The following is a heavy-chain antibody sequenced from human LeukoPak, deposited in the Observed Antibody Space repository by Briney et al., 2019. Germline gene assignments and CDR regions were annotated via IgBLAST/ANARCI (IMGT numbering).Heavy chain of an antibody. J-gene: IGHJ4*02. CDR3: ARPSPPGDGYNPCDY. Sequence: PGGSLRLSCAASGFTFSSYWMHWVRQAPGKGLEWVAVISNDDRNKYYTDSVKGRFIISRDNSKNTVYLQMNSLKTEDTAMYYCARPSPPGDGYNPCDYWGPGALVVVSS. D-gene: IGHD5-24*01. V-gene: IGHV3-30*03. CDR1: GFTFSSYW. CDR2: ISNDDRNK.